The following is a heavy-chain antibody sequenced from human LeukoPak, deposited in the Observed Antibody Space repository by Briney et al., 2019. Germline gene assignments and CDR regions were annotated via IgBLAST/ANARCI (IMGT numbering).Heavy chain of an antibody. CDR2: IYYSGNT. D-gene: IGHD3-16*01. CDR1: GDSISSYY. J-gene: IGHJ4*02. Sequence: SETLSLTCTVSGDSISSYYWNWLRQPPGKGLEWIGHIYYSGNTNYNPSLKSRVTISVDTSKNQFSLKLSSVTAADTAVYYCARDRGRYNYDYWGQGTLVTVSS. V-gene: IGHV4-59*01. CDR3: ARDRGRYNYDY.